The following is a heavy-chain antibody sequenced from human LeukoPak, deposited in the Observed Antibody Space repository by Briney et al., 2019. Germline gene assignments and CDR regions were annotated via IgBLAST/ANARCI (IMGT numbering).Heavy chain of an antibody. V-gene: IGHV3-30*04. CDR1: GFTFSSYA. J-gene: IGHJ3*02. CDR2: ISYDGSNK. CDR3: AKEVGYYYDSSARGAFDI. D-gene: IGHD3-22*01. Sequence: GGSLRLSCAASGFTFSSYAMHWVRQAPGKGLEWVAVISYDGSNKYYADSVKGRFTISRDNSKNTLYLQMNSLRAEDTAVYYCAKEVGYYYDSSARGAFDIWGQGTMVTVSS.